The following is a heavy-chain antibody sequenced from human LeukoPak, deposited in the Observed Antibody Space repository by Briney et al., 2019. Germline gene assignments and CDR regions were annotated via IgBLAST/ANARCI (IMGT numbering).Heavy chain of an antibody. D-gene: IGHD6-13*01. V-gene: IGHV1-2*06. CDR2: INPNSGGT. CDR1: GYTFTGYY. J-gene: IGHJ3*02. Sequence: ASVKVSCKASGYTFTGYYMHWVRQAPGQGLEWMGRINPNSGGTNYAQKFQGRVTMTRDTSISTAYMELSRLRSDDTAVYYCARTTHSSSWSGVSGDAFDIWGQGTMVTVSS. CDR3: ARTTHSSSWSGVSGDAFDI.